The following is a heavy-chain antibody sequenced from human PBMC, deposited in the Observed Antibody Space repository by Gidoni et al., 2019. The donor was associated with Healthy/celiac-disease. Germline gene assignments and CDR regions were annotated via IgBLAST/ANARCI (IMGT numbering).Heavy chain of an antibody. Sequence: QVQLQESGPGLVKPSETLSLTCTVSGGSISSYYWSWIRQPPGKGLEWIGYIYYSGSTNYNPSLESQVTISVDTSKNQFSLKLSSVTAADTAVYYCARPDILTGYGMDVWGQGTTVTVSS. CDR1: GGSISSYY. V-gene: IGHV4-59*08. CDR3: ARPDILTGYGMDV. J-gene: IGHJ6*02. D-gene: IGHD3-9*01. CDR2: IYYSGST.